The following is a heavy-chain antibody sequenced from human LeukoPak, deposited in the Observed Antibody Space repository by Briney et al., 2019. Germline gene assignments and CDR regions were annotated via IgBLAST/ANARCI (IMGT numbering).Heavy chain of an antibody. CDR3: ARAGGTVVNDLGGY. CDR2: IYSGGST. V-gene: IGHV3-53*05. J-gene: IGHJ4*02. CDR1: GFTVSSNY. D-gene: IGHD4-23*01. Sequence: GGSLRLSCAASGFTVSSNYMSWVRQAPGKGLEWVSLIYSGGSTYYADSVKGRLTISRDNSKNTVYLQMNSLRAEDTAVYYCARAGGTVVNDLGGYWGQGTLVTVSS.